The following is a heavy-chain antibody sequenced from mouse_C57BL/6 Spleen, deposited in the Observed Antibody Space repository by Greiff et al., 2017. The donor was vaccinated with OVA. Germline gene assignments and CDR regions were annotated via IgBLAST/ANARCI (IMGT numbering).Heavy chain of an antibody. J-gene: IGHJ2*01. CDR2: ISYDGSN. CDR1: GYSITSGYY. CDR3: ASGKLLPFDY. V-gene: IGHV3-6*01. Sequence: EVQLQESGPGLVKPSQSLSLTCSVTGYSITSGYYWNWIRQFPGNKLEWMGYISYDGSNNYNPSLKNRISITRDTSKNQFFLKLNSVTTEDTATYYCASGKLLPFDYWGKGTTLTVSS. D-gene: IGHD1-1*01.